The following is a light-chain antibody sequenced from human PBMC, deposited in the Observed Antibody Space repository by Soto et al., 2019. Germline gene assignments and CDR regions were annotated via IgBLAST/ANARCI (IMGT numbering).Light chain of an antibody. Sequence: IELTHSPPTLSASPGERATITCRASQNVSSFLAWYQQKLGKVPKLLIYGASTRETDIPPRFSGSGSGTEFTLTISSLQSEDFAIYYCQKYNSCPRSFGHGTKVDI. CDR3: QKYNSCPRS. CDR2: GAS. CDR1: QNVSSF. V-gene: IGKV3-15*01. J-gene: IGKJ1*01.